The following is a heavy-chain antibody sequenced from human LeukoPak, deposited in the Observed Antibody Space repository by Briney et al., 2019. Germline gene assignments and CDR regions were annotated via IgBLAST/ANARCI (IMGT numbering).Heavy chain of an antibody. CDR3: ARDYYDSSGSLDGMDV. J-gene: IGHJ6*02. Sequence: ASVKVSCKASGGTFSSYAISWVRQAPGQGLEWMGWISAYTGNTNYAQKLQGRVTMTTDTSTSTAYMELRSLRSDDTAVYYCARDYYDSSGSLDGMDVWGQGTTVTVSS. V-gene: IGHV1-18*01. CDR1: GGTFSSYA. CDR2: ISAYTGNT. D-gene: IGHD3-22*01.